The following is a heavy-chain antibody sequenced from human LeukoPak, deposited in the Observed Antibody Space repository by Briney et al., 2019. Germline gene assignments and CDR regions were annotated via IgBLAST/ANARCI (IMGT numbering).Heavy chain of an antibody. Sequence: ASVKVSCKASGYTFTSYAMHWVRQAPGQRLEWMGWINAGNGNTKYSQKFQGRVTTTRDTSASTAYVELSSLRSEDAAVYYCAREVTTVTFFDYWGQGTLVTVSS. V-gene: IGHV1-3*01. CDR2: INAGNGNT. CDR1: GYTFTSYA. CDR3: AREVTTVTFFDY. J-gene: IGHJ4*02. D-gene: IGHD4-17*01.